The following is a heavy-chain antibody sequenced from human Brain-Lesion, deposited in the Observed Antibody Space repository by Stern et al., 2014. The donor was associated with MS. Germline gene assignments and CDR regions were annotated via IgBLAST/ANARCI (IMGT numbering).Heavy chain of an antibody. D-gene: IGHD2-15*01. Sequence: VQLVESGPGLVKPSETLSLTCTVAGGSVSSTSYAWAWIRQPPGKGLEWIGTIYYSGNTYYSPSLKSRLTISLDTSKINFPLQLSFVTAADTAVYYCAGEEDIRYCSGGSCTGNWFDPWGQGTLVTVSS. CDR3: AGEEDIRYCSGGSCTGNWFDP. J-gene: IGHJ5*02. V-gene: IGHV4-39*02. CDR1: GGSVSSTSYA. CDR2: IYYSGNT.